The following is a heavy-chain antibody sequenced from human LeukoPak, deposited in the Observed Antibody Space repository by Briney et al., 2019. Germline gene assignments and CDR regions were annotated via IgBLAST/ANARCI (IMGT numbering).Heavy chain of an antibody. J-gene: IGHJ4*02. V-gene: IGHV3-33*01. CDR2: VWYDGSKT. CDR3: AREVVSSPSYFDS. CDR1: GFTFSSYA. D-gene: IGHD2-15*01. Sequence: GGSLRLSCAASGFTFSSYAMHWVRQAPGKGLEWVAVVWYDGSKTYSADSVKGRITISRDDSKNTLYLQMNSLRAEDTAVYYCAREVVSSPSYFDSWGQGTLVTVSS.